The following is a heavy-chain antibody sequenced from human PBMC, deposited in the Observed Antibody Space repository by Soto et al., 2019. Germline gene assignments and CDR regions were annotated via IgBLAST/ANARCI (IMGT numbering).Heavy chain of an antibody. CDR3: ARDHVGYSNYGGMDV. CDR2: ISYDGSNK. CDR1: GFTFSSYA. J-gene: IGHJ6*02. D-gene: IGHD4-4*01. Sequence: QVQLVESGGGVVQPGRSLRLSCAASGFTFSSYAMHWVRQAPGKGLEWVAVISYDGSNKYYADSVKGRFTISRDNSKNTHYLQMNSLRAEDTAVYYCARDHVGYSNYGGMDVWGQGTTVTVSS. V-gene: IGHV3-30-3*01.